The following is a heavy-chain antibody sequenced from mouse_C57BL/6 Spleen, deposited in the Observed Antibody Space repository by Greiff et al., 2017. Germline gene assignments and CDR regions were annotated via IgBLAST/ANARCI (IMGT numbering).Heavy chain of an antibody. J-gene: IGHJ2*01. Sequence: EVQLQQSGPELVKPGASVKISCKASGYTFTDYYMNWVKQSHGKSLEWIGDINPNNGGTSYNQKFKGKATLTVDKSSSTAYMELRSLTSEDSAVYYCARSPNWFYFDYWGQGATLTVSS. D-gene: IGHD4-1*02. V-gene: IGHV1-26*01. CDR2: INPNNGGT. CDR1: GYTFTDYY. CDR3: ARSPNWFYFDY.